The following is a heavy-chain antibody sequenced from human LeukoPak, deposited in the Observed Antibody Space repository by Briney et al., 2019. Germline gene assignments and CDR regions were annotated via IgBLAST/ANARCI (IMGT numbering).Heavy chain of an antibody. CDR1: GFTFSNYA. J-gene: IGHJ4*02. Sequence: GGSLRLSCAASGFTFSNYAVHWVRQAPGKGLEWVAIISYDGSNKEYADSVRGRFTISRDNSKNTLYLQMNSLRAEDTAVYYCAKDLRPYQSRLGSGSYYNPLGYWGQGTLVTVSS. V-gene: IGHV3-30*04. CDR3: AKDLRPYQSRLGSGSYYNPLGY. CDR2: ISYDGSNK. D-gene: IGHD3-10*01.